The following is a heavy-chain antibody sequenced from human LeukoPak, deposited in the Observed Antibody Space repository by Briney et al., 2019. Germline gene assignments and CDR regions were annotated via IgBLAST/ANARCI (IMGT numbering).Heavy chain of an antibody. D-gene: IGHD3-22*01. Sequence: SETLSLTCAVYGGSFSGYYWSWIRQPPGKGLEWIGEINHSGATNYNPSLKSRVTISVDTSKNLFSLKLSSVTAADTAVYYCARGYFDSSGYSNAFDVWGQGTMVTVSS. V-gene: IGHV4-34*01. J-gene: IGHJ3*01. CDR3: ARGYFDSSGYSNAFDV. CDR2: INHSGAT. CDR1: GGSFSGYY.